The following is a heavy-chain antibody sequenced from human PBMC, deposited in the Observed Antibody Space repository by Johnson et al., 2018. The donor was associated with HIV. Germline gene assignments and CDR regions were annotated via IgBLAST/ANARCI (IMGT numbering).Heavy chain of an antibody. Sequence: VQLVESGGGLVQPWGSLRLSCAASGFTVSSNYMSWVRQAPGKGLEWVSVIYSGGSTYYADSVKGRFTISRDNSKNTLYLQMNRLRVEDTAVYYCARDPGGSLGAFDIWGQGTIVTVSS. V-gene: IGHV3-66*01. CDR2: IYSGGST. CDR3: ARDPGGSLGAFDI. D-gene: IGHD1-26*01. CDR1: GFTVSSNY. J-gene: IGHJ3*02.